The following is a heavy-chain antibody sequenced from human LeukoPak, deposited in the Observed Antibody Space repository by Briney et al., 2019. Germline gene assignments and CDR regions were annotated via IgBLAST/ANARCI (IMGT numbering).Heavy chain of an antibody. Sequence: PGGSLRLSCAASGFTFSDNYMSWVRQAPGKGLEWVSVIYSGGSTYYADSVKGRFTISRDNAKNTLYLQMNSLRAEDTAVYYCTRGDFYVGAQDYWGQGTLVTVSS. V-gene: IGHV3-66*01. CDR1: GFTFSDNY. J-gene: IGHJ4*02. CDR3: TRGDFYVGAQDY. D-gene: IGHD3-3*01. CDR2: IYSGGST.